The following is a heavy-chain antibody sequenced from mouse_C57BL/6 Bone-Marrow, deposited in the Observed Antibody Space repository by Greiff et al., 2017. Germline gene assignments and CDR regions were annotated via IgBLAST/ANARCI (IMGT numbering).Heavy chain of an antibody. Sequence: QVQLKESGAELARPGASVKLSCKASGYTFTSYGISWVKQRTGQGLEWIGEIYPRSGNTYYNEKFKGKATLTADKSSSTAYMELRSLTSEDSAVYFCARNGYCAWFAYWGQGTLVTVSA. V-gene: IGHV1-81*01. J-gene: IGHJ3*01. CDR3: ARNGYCAWFAY. CDR1: GYTFTSYG. CDR2: IYPRSGNT. D-gene: IGHD2-3*01.